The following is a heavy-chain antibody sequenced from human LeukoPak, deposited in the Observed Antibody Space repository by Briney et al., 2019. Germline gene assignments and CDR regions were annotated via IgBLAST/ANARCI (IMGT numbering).Heavy chain of an antibody. D-gene: IGHD5-12*01. Sequence: KPSETLSLTCTVSGYSISSGYYWGWIRQPPGKGLEWIGSIYHSGSTFDNPSLKSRVTISVDTSKNQFSLKLSSVTAADTAVYYCARALSGYSGYYYYYMDVWGKGTTVTVSS. J-gene: IGHJ6*03. CDR1: GYSISSGYY. V-gene: IGHV4-38-2*02. CDR2: IYHSGST. CDR3: ARALSGYSGYYYYYMDV.